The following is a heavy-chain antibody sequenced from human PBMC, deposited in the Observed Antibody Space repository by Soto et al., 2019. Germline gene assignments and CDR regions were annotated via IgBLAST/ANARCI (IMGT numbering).Heavy chain of an antibody. CDR1: GYTFTSYA. J-gene: IGHJ4*02. V-gene: IGHV1-3*01. Sequence: ASVKVSCKASGYTFTSYAMHWVRQAPGQRLEWMGWINAGNGNTKYSQKFQGRVTITRDTSASTAYMELSSLRSEDTAVYYCATTLNVELRTYYFDYWGQGTLVTVSS. CDR3: ATTLNVELRTYYFDY. CDR2: INAGNGNT. D-gene: IGHD1-7*01.